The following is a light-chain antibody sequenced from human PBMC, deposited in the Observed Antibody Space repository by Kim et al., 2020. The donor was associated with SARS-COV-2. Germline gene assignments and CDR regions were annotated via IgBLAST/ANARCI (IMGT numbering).Light chain of an antibody. Sequence: GKSIIISCTGSNSDIGGYNYVSWYRQHPGKAPQLMIYDVSNRPSGVSNRFSGSKSGNTASLTISGLQAEDEADYYCSSHTSSNTLVFGGGTQLTVL. V-gene: IGLV2-14*03. CDR1: NSDIGGYNY. CDR3: SSHTSSNTLV. J-gene: IGLJ2*01. CDR2: DVS.